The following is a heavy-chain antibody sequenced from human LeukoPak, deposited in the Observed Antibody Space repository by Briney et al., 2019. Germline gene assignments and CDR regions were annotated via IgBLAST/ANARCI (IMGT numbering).Heavy chain of an antibody. J-gene: IGHJ4*02. D-gene: IGHD4-23*01. V-gene: IGHV1-2*02. CDR2: INANSGGT. CDR1: GYTFTGYY. Sequence: ASAKVSCKASGYTFTGYYMHWVRQAPGQGLEWMGWINANSGGTDYAQKFQDRVTMTRDTSISTAYMELSRLRSDDTAVYYCARDGHGGNSFDYWGQGTLVTASA. CDR3: ARDGHGGNSFDY.